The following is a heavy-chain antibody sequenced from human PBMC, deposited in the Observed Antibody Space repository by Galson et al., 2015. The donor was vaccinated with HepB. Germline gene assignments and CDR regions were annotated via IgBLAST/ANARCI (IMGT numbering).Heavy chain of an antibody. D-gene: IGHD6-19*01. CDR1: GFNFRRFA. V-gene: IGHV3-23*01. J-gene: IGHJ2*01. CDR2: ISGSGLFK. Sequence: SLRLSCAASGFNFRRFAMAWVRQAPGRGLQWASGISGSGLFKNSADSVTGRFAISRDNSKNPLYLQMNGLGAGDTALYFCARPRDVGSGWTRVEWFFDLWGRGTLVTVSS. CDR3: ARPRDVGSGWTRVEWFFDL.